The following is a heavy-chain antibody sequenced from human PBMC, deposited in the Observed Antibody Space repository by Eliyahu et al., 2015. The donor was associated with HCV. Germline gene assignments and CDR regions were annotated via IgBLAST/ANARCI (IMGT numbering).Heavy chain of an antibody. CDR2: MNPNSGNT. J-gene: IGHJ5*02. CDR3: ARSPRRMVRGVQPRLWFDP. Sequence: QVQLVQSGAEVKKPGASVKVSCKASGYTFTSYDINWVRQATGQGLEWMGWMNPNSGNTGYAQKFQGRVTMTRNTSISTAYMELSSLRSEDTAVYYCARSPRRMVRGVQPRLWFDPWGQGTLVTVSS. CDR1: GYTFTSYD. D-gene: IGHD3-10*01. V-gene: IGHV1-8*01.